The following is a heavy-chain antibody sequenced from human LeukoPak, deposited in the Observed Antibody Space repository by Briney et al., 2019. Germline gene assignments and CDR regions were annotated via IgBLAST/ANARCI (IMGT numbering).Heavy chain of an antibody. CDR3: ARWYYDSSGYSTFDY. J-gene: IGHJ4*02. CDR2: IYPGDSDT. D-gene: IGHD3-22*01. CDR1: GYRFTSYW. Sequence: GESLKISCKGSGYRFTSYWIGWVRQMPGKGLEWMGIIYPGDSDTRYSPSFQGQVTISADKSISTAYLQWSSLKASDTAMYYCARWYYDSSGYSTFDYWGQGTLVTVSS. V-gene: IGHV5-51*01.